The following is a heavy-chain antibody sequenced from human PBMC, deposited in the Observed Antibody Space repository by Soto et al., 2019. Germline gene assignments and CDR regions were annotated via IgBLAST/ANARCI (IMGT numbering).Heavy chain of an antibody. J-gene: IGHJ4*02. CDR1: GGTFGSHG. CDR3: ARGAMANFDY. D-gene: IGHD5-18*01. V-gene: IGHV1-69*01. CDR2: FIAMFGTP. Sequence: QVQLVQSGAEVKKPGSSVKVSCKASGGTFGSHGIAWVRQAPGQGLEWMGGFIAMFGTPTYAKKVQGRATITADESLTSSYLELRSLRSEDTAVYFCARGAMANFDYWGQGTVVTVSS.